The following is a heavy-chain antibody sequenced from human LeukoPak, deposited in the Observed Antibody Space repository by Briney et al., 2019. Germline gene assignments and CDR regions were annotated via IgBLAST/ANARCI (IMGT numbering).Heavy chain of an antibody. CDR1: GFTFSSYA. D-gene: IGHD1-26*01. CDR2: IRSDGVDV. V-gene: IGHV3-64*04. Sequence: GGSLRLSCSVSGFTFSSYAMHWVRQAPGKGLEYVSVIRSDGVDVYYTDSVKGRFTISRDNSKNTLYLQMNSLRAEDTAVYYCAKDREWELLGAFDIWGQGTMVTVSS. J-gene: IGHJ3*02. CDR3: AKDREWELLGAFDI.